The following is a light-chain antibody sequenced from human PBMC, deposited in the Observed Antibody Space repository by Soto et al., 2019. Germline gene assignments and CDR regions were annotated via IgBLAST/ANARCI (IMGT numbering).Light chain of an antibody. Sequence: QSALXQXASXSGSXXQSITISXXGTSXDVGGYNYVSWYQQHPGKAPKLMISDVSNRPSGVSNRFSGSKSGNTASLTISGLQTEDEADYYCSSYTTSSTYVFGTGTKLTVL. CDR3: SSYTTSSTYV. V-gene: IGLV2-14*01. CDR2: DVS. CDR1: SXDVGGYNY. J-gene: IGLJ1*01.